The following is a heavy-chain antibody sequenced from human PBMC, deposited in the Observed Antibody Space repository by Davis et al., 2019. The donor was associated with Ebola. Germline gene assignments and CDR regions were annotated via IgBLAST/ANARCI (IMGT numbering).Heavy chain of an antibody. CDR1: GGTFSSYA. Sequence: SVKVSCKASGGTFSSYAIGWVRQAPGQGLEWMGRIIPILGIANYAQKFQGRVTITADKSTSTAYMELSSLRSEDTAVYYCARDEGYYYDSTRWFDPWGQGTLVTVSS. J-gene: IGHJ5*02. CDR3: ARDEGYYYDSTRWFDP. V-gene: IGHV1-69*04. CDR2: IIPILGIA. D-gene: IGHD3-22*01.